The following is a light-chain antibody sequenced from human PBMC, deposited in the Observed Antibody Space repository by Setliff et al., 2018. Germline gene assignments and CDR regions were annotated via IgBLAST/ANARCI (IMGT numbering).Light chain of an antibody. V-gene: IGLV2-8*01. CDR2: EVS. J-gene: IGLJ1*01. CDR3: SSYAGNYIYV. Sequence: QSVLTQPPSASGSPGQSVTISCTRTSSDVGGINHVSWYQQHPGKAPRLMIFEVSKRPSGVPDRFSGSKSGNTASLTVSGLQAEDEADYYCSSYAGNYIYVFGTGTKGTV. CDR1: SSDVGGINH.